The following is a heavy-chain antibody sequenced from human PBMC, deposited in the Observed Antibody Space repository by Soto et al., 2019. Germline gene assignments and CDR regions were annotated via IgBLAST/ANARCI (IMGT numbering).Heavy chain of an antibody. CDR2: ISVSGGHT. Sequence: GGSLRLSCTGSGFSFFSYAMSWVRQAPGNGIEWLPTISVSGGHTYYEHSVKGRFVVSRDNDKNTVYLHMSSLTGEDTAVYFCAKIEMGWFAHWGQGTQVTVSS. V-gene: IGHV3-23*01. CDR1: GFSFFSYA. CDR3: AKIEMGWFAH. D-gene: IGHD2-8*01. J-gene: IGHJ5*02.